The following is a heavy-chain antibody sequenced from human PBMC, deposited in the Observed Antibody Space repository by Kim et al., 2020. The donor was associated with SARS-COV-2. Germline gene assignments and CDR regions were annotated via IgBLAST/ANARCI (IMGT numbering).Heavy chain of an antibody. D-gene: IGHD3-10*01. V-gene: IGHV4-39*01. CDR2: IYYSGST. CDR1: GGSISSSSYY. J-gene: IGHJ6*02. CDR3: ARPGYSGTRHGMDV. Sequence: SETLSLTCTVSGGSISSSSYYWGWIRQPPGKGLEWIGSIYYSGSTYYNPSLKSRVTISVDTSKNQFSLKLSSVTAADTAVYYCARPGYSGTRHGMDVWGQGTTVTVSS.